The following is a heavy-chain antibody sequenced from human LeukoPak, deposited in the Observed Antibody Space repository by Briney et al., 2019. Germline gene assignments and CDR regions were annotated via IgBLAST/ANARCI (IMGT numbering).Heavy chain of an antibody. D-gene: IGHD3-22*01. CDR1: GFTVISNY. Sequence: GGSLRLSCAASGFTVISNYMSWVRQAPGKGLEWVSVIYSGGSTYYADSVKGRFTISRDNSKNTLYLQMNSLRAEDTAVYYCARDRPGSSGYYHWGWGQGTLVTVSS. CDR2: IYSGGST. CDR3: ARDRPGSSGYYHWG. J-gene: IGHJ4*02. V-gene: IGHV3-53*01.